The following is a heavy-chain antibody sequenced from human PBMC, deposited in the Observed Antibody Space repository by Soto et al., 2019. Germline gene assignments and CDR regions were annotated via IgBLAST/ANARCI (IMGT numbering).Heavy chain of an antibody. CDR1: GYRFTSSG. CDR2: ISAYNGNT. D-gene: IGHD2-21*01. V-gene: IGHV1-18*04. J-gene: IGHJ6*02. Sequence: QVHLVQSGGEVKKPGASVKVSCKASGYRFTSSGFSWVRQAPGQGLEWMGWISAYNGNTLYAQKFKGRVTMTTDTSTITAYMELGSLRSDDTAVYYCATDPYCGSAPGCSALDAWGQGTTVTVSS. CDR3: ATDPYCGSAPGCSALDA.